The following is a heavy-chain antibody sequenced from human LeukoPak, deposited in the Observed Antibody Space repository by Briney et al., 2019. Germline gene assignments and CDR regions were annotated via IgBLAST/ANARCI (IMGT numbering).Heavy chain of an antibody. V-gene: IGHV4-59*12. CDR3: VGATTAFDY. J-gene: IGHJ4*02. CDR2: IYYSGST. D-gene: IGHD1-26*01. CDR1: GGSISSYY. Sequence: SETLSLTCTVSGGSISSYYWTWIRQPPGKGLEWIGYIYYSGSTNYNPSLKSRVTISVDKSKNQFSLKLSSVTAADTAVYYCVGATTAFDYWGQGTLVTVSS.